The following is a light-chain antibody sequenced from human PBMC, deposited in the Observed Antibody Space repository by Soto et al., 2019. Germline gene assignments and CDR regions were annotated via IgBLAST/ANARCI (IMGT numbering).Light chain of an antibody. Sequence: QSALTQPPSASGSPGQSVTISCTGTSSDVGGYNYVSWYQQHPGKAPKLMIYEVSKRPSGVPDRFSGSKSGNTASLTVSGLQAEDEADYYCSSYAGSTLGFGTGTKLTVL. J-gene: IGLJ1*01. CDR3: SSYAGSTLG. V-gene: IGLV2-8*01. CDR1: SSDVGGYNY. CDR2: EVS.